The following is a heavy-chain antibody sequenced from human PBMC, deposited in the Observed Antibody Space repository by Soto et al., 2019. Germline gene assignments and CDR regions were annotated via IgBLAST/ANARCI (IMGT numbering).Heavy chain of an antibody. CDR1: GDSVSSNSAA. V-gene: IGHV6-1*01. Sequence: SQTLSLTCVISGDSVSSNSAAWNWIRQSPSRSLEWLGRTYYRSKWYNDYAVSVKSRITINPDTSKNQFSLQLNSVTPEDTAVYYCATLGYSSSWNWFDPWGQGTLVTVSS. CDR2: TYYRSKWYN. D-gene: IGHD6-13*01. J-gene: IGHJ5*02. CDR3: ATLGYSSSWNWFDP.